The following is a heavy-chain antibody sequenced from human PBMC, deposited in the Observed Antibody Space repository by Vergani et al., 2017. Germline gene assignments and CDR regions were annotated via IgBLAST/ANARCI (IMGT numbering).Heavy chain of an antibody. D-gene: IGHD4-23*01. V-gene: IGHV4-39*02. J-gene: IGHJ3*01. Sequence: QLQLQESGPGLVKPSATLSLTCSVSGASIRSSNYYWGWIRQPPRKGLEWIASIYYSGSTYYNPSLKSPVTISVDPSKNQFSLKLSSVTAADTAVYFCARDKKQLRPRAFDLWGQGTMVTVSS. CDR3: ARDKKQLRPRAFDL. CDR2: IYYSGST. CDR1: GASIRSSNYY.